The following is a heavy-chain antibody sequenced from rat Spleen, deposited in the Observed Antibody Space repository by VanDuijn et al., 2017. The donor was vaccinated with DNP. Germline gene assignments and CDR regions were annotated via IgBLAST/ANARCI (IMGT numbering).Heavy chain of an antibody. CDR2: ISSGGST. J-gene: IGHJ4*01. Sequence: QVQLKESGPGLVQPSQTLSLTCTVSGFSLTSYTVSWVRQPPGKGLEWIAAISSGGSTYYNSALKSRLSISRDTSKSQVFLKMNSLQTEDTAMYFCARWGTVYYAMDAWGQGTSVTVSS. V-gene: IGHV2-6*01. CDR3: ARWGTVYYAMDA. CDR1: GFSLTSYT. D-gene: IGHD4-3*01.